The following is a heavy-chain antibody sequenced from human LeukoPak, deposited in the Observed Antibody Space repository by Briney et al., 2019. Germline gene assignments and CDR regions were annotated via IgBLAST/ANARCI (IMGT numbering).Heavy chain of an antibody. Sequence: SETLSLTGTVSGYSISSGYYWGWIRQPPGKGLEWIGSIYHSGSTYYNPSLKSRVTISVDTSKNQFSLKLSSVTAADTAIYYCARETAAAGSFIAINDYWGQGTLVTVSS. CDR1: GYSISSGYY. CDR2: IYHSGST. V-gene: IGHV4-38-2*02. D-gene: IGHD6-13*01. CDR3: ARETAAAGSFIAINDY. J-gene: IGHJ4*02.